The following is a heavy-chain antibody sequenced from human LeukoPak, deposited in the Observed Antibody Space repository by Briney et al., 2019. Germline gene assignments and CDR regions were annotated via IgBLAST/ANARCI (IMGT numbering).Heavy chain of an antibody. CDR1: GFTVSISY. CDR2: IYKAGDT. Sequence: PGGSLRLSCAASGFTVSISYMSWVRQAPGKGLEWVSIIYKAGDTYYADSVKGRFTISRDNSKNTLYLQMNSLRAEDTAVYYCAKDGLELNYDFWSGYYLWVAGYSDYWGQGTLVTVSS. CDR3: AKDGLELNYDFWSGYYLWVAGYSDY. J-gene: IGHJ4*02. D-gene: IGHD3-3*01. V-gene: IGHV3-53*01.